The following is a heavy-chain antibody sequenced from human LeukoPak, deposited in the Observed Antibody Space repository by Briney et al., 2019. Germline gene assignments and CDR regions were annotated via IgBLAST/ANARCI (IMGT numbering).Heavy chain of an antibody. V-gene: IGHV3-7*01. CDR2: IKHDESEK. CDR1: GFSFNSDW. D-gene: IGHD4-17*01. J-gene: IGHJ3*02. Sequence: GGSLRLSCAASGFSFNSDWMDWVRQAPGKGLEWVANIKHDESEKNYLDSVKGRFTISRDNAKNSLYLQMNSLRAEDTALYYCARDRTDYGAFDIWGQGTMVTVSS. CDR3: ARDRTDYGAFDI.